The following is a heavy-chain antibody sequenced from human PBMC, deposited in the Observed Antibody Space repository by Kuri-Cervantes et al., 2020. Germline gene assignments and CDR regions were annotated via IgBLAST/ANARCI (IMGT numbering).Heavy chain of an antibody. D-gene: IGHD1-26*01. Sequence: GESLKISCSASGFVFTNYNMNWVRQAPGRGLEWVSYISSGTSNIYYADSVTGRFTISRDNAKNSLYLQMNSLRAEDTALYYCAKAATSYWYFDLWGRGTLVTVSS. CDR1: GFVFTNYN. J-gene: IGHJ2*01. CDR3: AKAATSYWYFDL. CDR2: ISSGTSNI. V-gene: IGHV3-48*04.